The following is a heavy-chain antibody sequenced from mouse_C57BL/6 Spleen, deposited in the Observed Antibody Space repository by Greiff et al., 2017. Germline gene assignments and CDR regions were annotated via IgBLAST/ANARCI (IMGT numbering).Heavy chain of an antibody. J-gene: IGHJ2*01. V-gene: IGHV1-76*01. Sequence: VKLMESGAELVRPGASVKLSCKASGYTFTDYYINWVKQRPGQGLEWIARIFPGSGNTYYNEKFKGKATLTAEKSSSTAYMQLSSLTSEDSAVYVCARGWQLRYFDYWGQGTTLTVSS. D-gene: IGHD3-2*02. CDR2: IFPGSGNT. CDR3: ARGWQLRYFDY. CDR1: GYTFTDYY.